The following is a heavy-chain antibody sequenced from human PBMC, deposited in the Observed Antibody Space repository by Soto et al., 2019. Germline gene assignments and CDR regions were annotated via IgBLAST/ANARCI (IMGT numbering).Heavy chain of an antibody. J-gene: IGHJ4*02. CDR3: ARRSRGRCCHY. CDR2: IYYSGNT. V-gene: IGHV4-39*01. CDR1: GGSVYSDGYY. Sequence: QLQLQESGPGLMKPSETLSLTCTVSGGSVYSDGYYWGWIRQSPGKGLEWIGNIYYSGNTYYNPSLKSRVTIPIDESKYQFFLQLTSVTAADTAVYYCARRSRGRCCHYWGRGSLVTVSS. D-gene: IGHD2-15*01.